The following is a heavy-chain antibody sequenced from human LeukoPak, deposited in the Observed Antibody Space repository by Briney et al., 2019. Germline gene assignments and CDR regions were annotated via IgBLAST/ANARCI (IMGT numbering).Heavy chain of an antibody. Sequence: GGSLRLSCAASGFTVSTNYMSWVRQAPGSGLEWVSVIYSGGTTYYADSVKGRFTISRDNSKNTLYLQMNSLRAEDTAVYYCARDQGYDFWSGHNWFDPWGQGTLVTVSS. CDR3: ARDQGYDFWSGHNWFDP. J-gene: IGHJ5*02. CDR1: GFTVSTNY. V-gene: IGHV3-53*01. D-gene: IGHD3-3*01. CDR2: IYSGGTT.